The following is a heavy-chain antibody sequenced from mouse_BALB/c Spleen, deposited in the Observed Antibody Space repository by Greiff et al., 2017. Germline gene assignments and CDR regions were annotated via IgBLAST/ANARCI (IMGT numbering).Heavy chain of an antibody. CDR1: GFTFSSYG. V-gene: IGHV5-6*01. CDR2: ISSGGSYT. CDR3: ERHEVYYGNRDWFAY. J-gene: IGHJ3*01. D-gene: IGHD2-1*01. Sequence: EVKLVESGGDLVKPGGSLKLSCAASGFTFSSYGMSWVRQTPDKRLEWVATISSGGSYTYYPDSVKGRFTISRDNAKNTLYLQMSSLKSEDTAMYYCERHEVYYGNRDWFAYWGQGTLVTVSA.